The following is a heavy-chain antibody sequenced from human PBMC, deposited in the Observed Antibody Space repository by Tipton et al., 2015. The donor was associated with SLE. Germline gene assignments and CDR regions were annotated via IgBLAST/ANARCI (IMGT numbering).Heavy chain of an antibody. CDR3: ARDSTMTTVTIADFQH. V-gene: IGHV1-3*01. Sequence: QLVQSGPEVKKPGTSVRISCKASGYTFINYGIHWLRQAPGPRLEWMGWIYAGTGHTKYSQKFQGRVTITMDTSASTVYMEMTSLRSEDTAVYYCARDSTMTTVTIADFQHWGPGTLVIVS. J-gene: IGHJ1*01. CDR2: IYAGTGHT. D-gene: IGHD4-17*01. CDR1: GYTFINYG.